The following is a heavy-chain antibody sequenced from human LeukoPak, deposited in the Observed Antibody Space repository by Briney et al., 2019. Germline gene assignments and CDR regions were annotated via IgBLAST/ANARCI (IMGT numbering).Heavy chain of an antibody. CDR1: GFSFSYHG. CDR3: ARDLAWGAFDY. D-gene: IGHD7-27*01. V-gene: IGHV3-23*01. CDR2: VSPPGGGT. Sequence: GSLRLSCAASGFSFSYHGMNWVRQAPGKGLEWVSGVSPPGGGTYYADSVKGRFTISRDDSRNTLSLQMNSLRVEDTAVYYCARDLAWGAFDYWGQGILVAVSS. J-gene: IGHJ4*02.